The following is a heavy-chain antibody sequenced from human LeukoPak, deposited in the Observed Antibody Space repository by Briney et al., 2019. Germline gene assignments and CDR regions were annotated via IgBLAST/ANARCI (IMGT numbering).Heavy chain of an antibody. CDR1: GVSISSYY. CDR3: ARQEDRYSPGDY. Sequence: SETLSLTCTVSGVSISSYYRSWLRQPPGKGLEWSGYIYYSGSTNDNPSLKSRVTISVDTSKNQFSLKLSSVTAAHTAVYYCARQEDRYSPGDYWGQGTLVTVSS. J-gene: IGHJ4*02. CDR2: IYYSGST. D-gene: IGHD1-1*01. V-gene: IGHV4-59*08.